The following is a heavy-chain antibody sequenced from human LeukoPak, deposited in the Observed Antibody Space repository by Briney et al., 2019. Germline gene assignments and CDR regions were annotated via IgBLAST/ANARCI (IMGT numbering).Heavy chain of an antibody. CDR1: GFTFSSYG. J-gene: IGHJ4*02. D-gene: IGHD3-22*01. Sequence: GGSLRLSCAASGFTFSSYGMSWVRQAPGKGLEWVSAISDSGGSTYYADSVKGRFTISRDNSKNTLYLQMNSLRAEDTAVYYCAKDRYYDSSGYSIFDYWGQGTLVTVSS. CDR3: AKDRYYDSSGYSIFDY. V-gene: IGHV3-23*01. CDR2: ISDSGGST.